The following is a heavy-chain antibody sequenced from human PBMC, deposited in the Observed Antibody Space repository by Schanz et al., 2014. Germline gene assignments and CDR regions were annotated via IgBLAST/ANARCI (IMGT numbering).Heavy chain of an antibody. V-gene: IGHV1-46*03. CDR2: INPSGGST. J-gene: IGHJ4*02. D-gene: IGHD6-13*01. CDR3: ARDCEPAAGCDY. Sequence: QVQLVQSGAEVKKPGASVRLSCEASGYTFTSYYMHWARQAPGQGLEWMGIINPSGGSTRYEHKFQGRVTMTRDTSTSAVYMELSSLRSEDAGVYYCARDCEPAAGCDYWGQGTLVTVSS. CDR1: GYTFTSYY.